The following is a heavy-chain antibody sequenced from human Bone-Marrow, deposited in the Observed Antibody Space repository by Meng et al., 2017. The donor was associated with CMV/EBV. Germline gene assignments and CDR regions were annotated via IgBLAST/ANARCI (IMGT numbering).Heavy chain of an antibody. Sequence: GGSLRLSCAASGFTFSRSWMNWVRQAPGKGLEWVANINPDGSEKYHVDSVKGRFTISRDNAKNSLCLQMNSLRLEDTAVYYCAKKRTIFGVDMDYYFDSWGQGTLVTVSS. J-gene: IGHJ4*02. CDR2: INPDGSEK. CDR3: AKKRTIFGVDMDYYFDS. V-gene: IGHV3-7*01. CDR1: GFTFSRSW. D-gene: IGHD3-3*01.